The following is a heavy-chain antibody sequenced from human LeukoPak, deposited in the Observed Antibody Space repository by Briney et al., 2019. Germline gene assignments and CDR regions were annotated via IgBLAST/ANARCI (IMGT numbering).Heavy chain of an antibody. J-gene: IGHJ4*02. CDR3: ARDRPPRRYFDWLPSDY. D-gene: IGHD3-9*01. CDR1: GYTFTSYY. V-gene: IGHV1-46*01. Sequence: ASVKVSCKASGYTFTSYYMHWVRQAPGQGLEWMGIINPSGGSTSYAQNFQGRVTMTTDTSTSTAYMELRSLRSDDTAVYYCARDRPPRRYFDWLPSDYWGQGTLVTVSS. CDR2: INPSGGST.